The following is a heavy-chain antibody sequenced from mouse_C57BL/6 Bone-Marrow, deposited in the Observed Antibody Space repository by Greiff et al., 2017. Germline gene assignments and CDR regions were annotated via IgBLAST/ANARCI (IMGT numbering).Heavy chain of an antibody. D-gene: IGHD1-1*01. Sequence: EVQGVESGGGLVQPGGSLKLSCAASGFTFSDYGMAWVRQAPRKGPEWVAFISNLAYSIYYADTVTGRFTISSENAKNTLYLEMSSLRSEDTAMYYCARQDYGSHWYFDVWGTGTTVTVSS. CDR3: ARQDYGSHWYFDV. V-gene: IGHV5-15*01. CDR1: GFTFSDYG. CDR2: ISNLAYSI. J-gene: IGHJ1*03.